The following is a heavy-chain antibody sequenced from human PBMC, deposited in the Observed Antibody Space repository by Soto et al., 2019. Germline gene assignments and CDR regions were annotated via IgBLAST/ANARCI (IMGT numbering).Heavy chain of an antibody. CDR1: GYTFTDYY. D-gene: IGHD3-16*01. Sequence: ASVKVSCKASGYTFTDYYIHWVRQAPGQGLECMAWINSNSGATDYAQKFQGRFTLTRDTSISTAYMELTRLRSDHTAVYYCARDHVGDMCFLEIWGQGAMVSVS. J-gene: IGHJ3*02. CDR2: INSNSGAT. CDR3: ARDHVGDMCFLEI. V-gene: IGHV1-2*02.